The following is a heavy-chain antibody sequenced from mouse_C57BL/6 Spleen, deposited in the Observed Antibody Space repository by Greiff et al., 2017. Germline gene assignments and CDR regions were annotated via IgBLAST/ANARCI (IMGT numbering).Heavy chain of an antibody. V-gene: IGHV5-17*01. CDR1: GFTFSDYG. J-gene: IGHJ4*01. D-gene: IGHD3-2*02. CDR3: ARRRGAQATLYYYAMDY. CDR2: ISSGSSTI. Sequence: EVKLVESGGGLVKPGGSLKLSCAASGFTFSDYGMHWVRQAPEKGLEWVAYISSGSSTIYYADTVKGRFTISRDNAKNTLFLQMTSLRSEETAMYYCARRRGAQATLYYYAMDYWGQGTSVTVSS.